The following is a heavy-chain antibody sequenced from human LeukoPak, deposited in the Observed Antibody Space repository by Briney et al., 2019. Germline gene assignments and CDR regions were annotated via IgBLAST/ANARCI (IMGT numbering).Heavy chain of an antibody. J-gene: IGHJ4*02. V-gene: IGHV3-30*02. CDR2: IRFDGSYN. D-gene: IGHD3-9*01. Sequence: GGSLRLSCAASGFTFSSYGMHWVRQAPGKGLEWVAFIRFDGSYNYYADSVKGRFTISRDNAKNSLYLQMNSLRAEDTAVYYCARKRYFDCWGQGTLVTVSS. CDR1: GFTFSSYG. CDR3: ARKRYFDC.